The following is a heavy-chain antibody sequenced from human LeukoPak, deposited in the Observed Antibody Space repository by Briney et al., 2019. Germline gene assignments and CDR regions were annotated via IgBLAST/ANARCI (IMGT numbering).Heavy chain of an antibody. Sequence: ASVKVSCKASGYTFTSYDINWVRQATGQGLEWMGWMNPNSGNTGYAQKFQGRVTMTRNTSISTAYMELSSLRSEDTAVYYCARGQRWSTSLPDWGQGTLVTVSS. CDR1: GYTFTSYD. CDR2: MNPNSGNT. CDR3: ARGQRWSTSLPD. V-gene: IGHV1-8*01. J-gene: IGHJ4*02. D-gene: IGHD2-2*01.